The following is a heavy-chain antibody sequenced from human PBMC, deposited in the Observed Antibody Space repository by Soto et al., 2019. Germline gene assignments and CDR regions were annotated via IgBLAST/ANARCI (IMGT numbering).Heavy chain of an antibody. CDR1: GGSFSGYY. V-gene: IGHV4-34*01. D-gene: IGHD6-13*01. CDR3: ARAVIAAAARGYYYYYYYMDV. CDR2: INHSGSA. Sequence: SETLSLTCAVYGGSFSGYYWSWIRQPPGKGLEWIGEINHSGSANYNPSLKSRVTISVDTSKNQFSLKLSSVTAADTAVYYCARAVIAAAARGYYYYYYYMDVWGKGTTVTVSS. J-gene: IGHJ6*03.